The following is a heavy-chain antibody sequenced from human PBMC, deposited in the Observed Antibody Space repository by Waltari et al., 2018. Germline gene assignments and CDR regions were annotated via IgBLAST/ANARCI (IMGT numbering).Heavy chain of an antibody. V-gene: IGHV3-30*02. CDR3: ATSPLRFLEWVNWFDP. Sequence: QVQLVESGGGVVQPGGSLRLSCAASGFTFSSYGMHWVRQAPGKGLEWVAFIRYDGSNKYYADSVKGRFTISRDNSKNTLYLQMNSLRAEDTAVYYCATSPLRFLEWVNWFDPWGQGTLVTVSS. CDR2: IRYDGSNK. D-gene: IGHD3-3*01. J-gene: IGHJ5*02. CDR1: GFTFSSYG.